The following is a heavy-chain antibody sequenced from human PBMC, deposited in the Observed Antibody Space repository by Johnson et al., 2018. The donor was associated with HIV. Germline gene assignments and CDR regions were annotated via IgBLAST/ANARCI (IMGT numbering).Heavy chain of an antibody. D-gene: IGHD3-10*01. CDR2: ISSSGSTI. CDR3: ARDLPYYYGTGWDAFDI. CDR1: GFTVSSNY. V-gene: IGHV3-11*01. J-gene: IGHJ3*02. Sequence: QVQLVESGGGLVQPGGSLRLSCAASGFTVSSNYMSWIRQAPGKGLEWVSYISSSGSTIYYADSVKGRFTISRDNSKNSLYLEMSSLRAEDTAVYFCARDLPYYYGTGWDAFDIWGQGTVVTVSS.